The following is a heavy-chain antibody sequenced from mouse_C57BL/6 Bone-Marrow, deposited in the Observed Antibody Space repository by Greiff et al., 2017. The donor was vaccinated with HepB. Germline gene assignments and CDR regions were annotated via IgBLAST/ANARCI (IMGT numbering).Heavy chain of an antibody. D-gene: IGHD3-1*01. CDR1: GFTFSSYA. CDR2: ISDGGSYT. J-gene: IGHJ4*01. Sequence: EVHLVESGGGLVKPGGSLKLSCAASGFTFSSYAMSWVRQTPEKRLEWVATISDGGSYTYYPDNVKGRFTISRDNAKNNLYLQMSHLKSEDTAMYYCARDEASGAMDYWGQGTSVTVSS. V-gene: IGHV5-4*01. CDR3: ARDEASGAMDY.